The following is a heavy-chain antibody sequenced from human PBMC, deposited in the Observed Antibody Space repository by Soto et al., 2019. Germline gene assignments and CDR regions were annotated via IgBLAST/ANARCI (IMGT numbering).Heavy chain of an antibody. J-gene: IGHJ4*02. V-gene: IGHV3-33*01. CDR2: IWHDGSNK. CDR3: TRAAIRGELLDY. CDR1: GFTFNNYG. Sequence: QVQLVESGGGVVQPGRSLRLSCAASGFTFNNYGMHWVRQAPGKGLEWVALIWHDGSNKGYADSVKGRFTISRDNSMNTLNLQMNSLRVEDTAVYYCTRAAIRGELLDYWGQGTQVTVSS. D-gene: IGHD1-26*01.